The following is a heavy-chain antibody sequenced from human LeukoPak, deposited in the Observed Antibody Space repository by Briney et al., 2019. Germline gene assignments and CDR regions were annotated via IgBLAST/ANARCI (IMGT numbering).Heavy chain of an antibody. CDR3: ARGQPTAGFDY. CDR1: GYTFTSYD. D-gene: IGHD6-19*01. CDR2: ISAYNGNT. J-gene: IGHJ4*02. V-gene: IGHV1-8*01. Sequence: ASVKVSCKASGYTFTSYDINWVRQAPGQGLEWMGWISAYNGNTNYAQKFQGRVTMTRNTSISTAYMELSSLRSEDTAVYYCARGQPTAGFDYWGQGTLVTVSS.